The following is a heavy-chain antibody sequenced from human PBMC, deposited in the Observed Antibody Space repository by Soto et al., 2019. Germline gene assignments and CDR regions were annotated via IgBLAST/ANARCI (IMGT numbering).Heavy chain of an antibody. Sequence: GESLKISCKGSGYSFTSYWISWVRQMPGKGLEWMGRTDPSDSYTNYSPSFQGHVTISADKSISTAYLQWSSLKASDTAMYYCAVDYYDSSGYLLDYYYYGMDVWGQGTTVTVSS. D-gene: IGHD3-22*01. CDR3: AVDYYDSSGYLLDYYYYGMDV. CDR2: TDPSDSYT. J-gene: IGHJ6*02. CDR1: GYSFTSYW. V-gene: IGHV5-10-1*01.